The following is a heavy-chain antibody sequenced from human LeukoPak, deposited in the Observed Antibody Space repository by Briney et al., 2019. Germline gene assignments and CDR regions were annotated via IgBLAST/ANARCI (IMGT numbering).Heavy chain of an antibody. CDR1: GFTFSTYW. D-gene: IGHD6-19*01. V-gene: IGHV3-74*01. Sequence: GGSLRLSCAASGFTFSTYWMHWVRQAPGKGLVWVSRINSDGSSTTYADSVKGRFTISRDNAKNTLYLQMNSLRAEDTAVYYCATQGSSGWYQGFDYWGQGTLVTVSS. CDR2: INSDGSST. J-gene: IGHJ4*02. CDR3: ATQGSSGWYQGFDY.